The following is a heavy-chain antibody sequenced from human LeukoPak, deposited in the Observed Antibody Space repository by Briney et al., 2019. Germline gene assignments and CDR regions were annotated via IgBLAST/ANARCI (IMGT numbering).Heavy chain of an antibody. CDR2: INQDGSEK. V-gene: IGHV3-7*01. Sequence: PGGSLRLSCAASGSIFSTYWMTWVRQAPGKGLEWVANINQDGSEKFYVDSVKGRFTISRDNAKNSLYLQMNSLRVEDTATYYCAKVAHYYYGSESYYFFEHWGQGTPVTASS. J-gene: IGHJ4*02. CDR1: GSIFSTYW. D-gene: IGHD3-10*01. CDR3: AKVAHYYYGSESYYFFEH.